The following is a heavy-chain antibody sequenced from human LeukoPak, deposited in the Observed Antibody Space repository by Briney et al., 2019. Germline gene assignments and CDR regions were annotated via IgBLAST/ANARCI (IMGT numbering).Heavy chain of an antibody. CDR3: ARGGLNARIPMIVVAKPGPFDI. Sequence: SETLSLTXAVYGGSFSGYYWSWIRQPPGKGLEWIGEINHSGSTNYNPSLKSRVTISVDTSKNQFSLKLSSVTAADTAVYYCARGGLNARIPMIVVAKPGPFDIWGQGTMVTVSS. J-gene: IGHJ3*02. V-gene: IGHV4-34*01. D-gene: IGHD3-22*01. CDR2: INHSGST. CDR1: GGSFSGYY.